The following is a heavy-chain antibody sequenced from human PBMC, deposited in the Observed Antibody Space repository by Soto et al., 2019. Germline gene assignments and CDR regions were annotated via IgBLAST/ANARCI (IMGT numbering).Heavy chain of an antibody. V-gene: IGHV1-69*06. CDR1: GYTFTSYG. J-gene: IGHJ4*02. CDR3: ARDPVVGATNAGDY. D-gene: IGHD1-26*01. CDR2: IIPIFGTA. Sequence: QVQLVQSGAEVKKPGASVKVSCKASGYTFTSYGISWVRQAPGQGLEWMGGIIPIFGTANYAQKFQGRVTITADKSTSTAYMELSSLRSEDTAVYYCARDPVVGATNAGDYWGQGTLVTVSS.